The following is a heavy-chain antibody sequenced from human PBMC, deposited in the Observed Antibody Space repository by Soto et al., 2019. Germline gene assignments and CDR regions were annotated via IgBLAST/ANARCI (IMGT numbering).Heavy chain of an antibody. Sequence: QVQLQESGPGLVKPSQTLSLTCTVSGGSISSGGYYWSWIRQHPATGLECIGSIYYSGSTYYNPSLESRVTISVDTSENQFSLKLSSVTAADTAVYYCARYGSGSYYPTTFDYWGQGTLVTVSS. CDR2: IYYSGST. CDR1: GGSISSGGYY. D-gene: IGHD3-10*01. CDR3: ARYGSGSYYPTTFDY. J-gene: IGHJ4*02. V-gene: IGHV4-31*03.